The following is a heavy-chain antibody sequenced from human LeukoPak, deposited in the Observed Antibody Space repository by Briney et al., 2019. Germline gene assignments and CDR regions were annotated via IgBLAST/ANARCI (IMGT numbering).Heavy chain of an antibody. V-gene: IGHV4-59*01. CDR1: GGSISNYF. Sequence: SETLSLTCTVSGGSISNYFWSWIRQPPGKGLEWIGYIYYSGSTNYNPSLKSRVTISVDTSKNQFSLKLSSVTAADTAVYYCASRYYDSSGYRDAFDIWGQGTMVTVSS. CDR3: ASRYYDSSGYRDAFDI. J-gene: IGHJ3*02. CDR2: IYYSGST. D-gene: IGHD3-22*01.